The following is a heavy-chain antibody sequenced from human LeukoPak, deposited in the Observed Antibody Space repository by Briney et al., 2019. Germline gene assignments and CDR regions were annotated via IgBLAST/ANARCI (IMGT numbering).Heavy chain of an antibody. CDR3: ARDPGIAVAGPYYYGMDV. CDR2: ISAYNGNT. V-gene: IGHV1-18*01. J-gene: IGHJ6*02. CDR1: GYTFTSYG. D-gene: IGHD6-19*01. Sequence: GASVKVSCKASGYTFTSYGISWVRQAPGQGLEWMGWISAYNGNTNYAQKLQGRVTMTTDTSTSTAYMELRSLRSDDTAVYYCARDPGIAVAGPYYYGMDVWGQGTTVTVSS.